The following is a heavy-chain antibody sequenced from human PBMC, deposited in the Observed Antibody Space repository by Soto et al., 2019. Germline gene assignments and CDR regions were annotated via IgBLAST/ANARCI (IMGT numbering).Heavy chain of an antibody. Sequence: GESLKISCAASGFTFGTHAMNWVRQAPGKGLEWVSVISASGASTYYADSVKGRFTISRDNSQNTLYLQMNSLRAEDTAVYYCARRGLRDPTDYWGQGALVTVSS. J-gene: IGHJ4*02. CDR2: ISASGAST. D-gene: IGHD3-10*01. CDR1: GFTFGTHA. CDR3: ARRGLRDPTDY. V-gene: IGHV3-23*01.